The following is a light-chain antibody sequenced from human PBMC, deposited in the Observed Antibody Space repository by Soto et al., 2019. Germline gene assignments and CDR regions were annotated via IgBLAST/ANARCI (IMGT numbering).Light chain of an antibody. Sequence: DIQMTQSPSTLSASVGDRVTITCRASQSISSWLAWYQQKPGKAPKLLIYKASSLESGVPSRFSGSGSGTEFTLTISSLQPDDFATYYCQQYNSYPWTFGQGNKVEIX. CDR3: QQYNSYPWT. V-gene: IGKV1-5*03. CDR1: QSISSW. J-gene: IGKJ1*01. CDR2: KAS.